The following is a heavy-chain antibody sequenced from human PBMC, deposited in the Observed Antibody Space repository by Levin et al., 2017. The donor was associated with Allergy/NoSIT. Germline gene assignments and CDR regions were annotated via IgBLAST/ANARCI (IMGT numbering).Heavy chain of an antibody. CDR3: ARTAVLGYCSGGSCYGYYYGMDV. D-gene: IGHD2-15*01. CDR2: INHSGST. V-gene: IGHV4-34*01. CDR1: GGSFSGYY. J-gene: IGHJ6*02. Sequence: PSETLSLTCAVYGGSFSGYYWSWIRQPPGKGLEWIGEINHSGSTNYNPSLKSRVTISVDTSKNQFSLKLSSVTAADTAVYYCARTAVLGYCSGGSCYGYYYGMDVWGQETTVTVSS.